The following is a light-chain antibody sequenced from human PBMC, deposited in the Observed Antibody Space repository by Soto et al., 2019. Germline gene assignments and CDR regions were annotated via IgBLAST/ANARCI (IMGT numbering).Light chain of an antibody. CDR2: GAS. Sequence: EIVMTQSPATLSVSPGERATLSCRASQSVSSNLAWYQQKPCQAPRLLIYGASTRATGIPARFSGSGSGTEFTLTISSLLSEDFAVYYCQQYNNWPRTFGQGTKLEVK. CDR1: QSVSSN. J-gene: IGKJ2*01. CDR3: QQYNNWPRT. V-gene: IGKV3-15*01.